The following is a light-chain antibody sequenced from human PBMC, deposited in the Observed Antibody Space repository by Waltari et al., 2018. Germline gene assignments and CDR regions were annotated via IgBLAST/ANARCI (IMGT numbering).Light chain of an antibody. J-gene: IGLJ3*02. CDR3: SAYAGSNNLL. CDR1: SSDVGHSNY. CDR2: EVQ. V-gene: IGLV2-8*01. Sequence: QSALTQPPSPSGSPGQSVTISCTGTSSDVGHSNYVSWYQQRPGSAPTLIVYEVQKRPSGVPDRFSGSKSGNTAYLTVSGLQGEDEAEYFCSAYAGSNNLLFGGGTKLTVL.